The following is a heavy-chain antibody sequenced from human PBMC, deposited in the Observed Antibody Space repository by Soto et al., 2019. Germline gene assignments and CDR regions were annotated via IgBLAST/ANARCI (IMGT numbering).Heavy chain of an antibody. CDR2: IYYSGST. CDR1: GDSISSGGYY. CDR3: ARLFGYCSGGSCYNELRFDY. V-gene: IGHV4-31*03. D-gene: IGHD2-15*01. Sequence: SETLSLTCTVSGDSISSGGYYWSWVRQLPGKGLEWIGYIYYSGSTYYNPSLKSRVTMSVDTSKNQFSLKLSSVTAADTAVYYCARLFGYCSGGSCYNELRFDYWGLGILVTVSS. J-gene: IGHJ4*02.